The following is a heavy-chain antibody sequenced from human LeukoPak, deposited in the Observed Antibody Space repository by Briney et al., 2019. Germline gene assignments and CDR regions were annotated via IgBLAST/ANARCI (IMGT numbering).Heavy chain of an antibody. D-gene: IGHD3-16*01. V-gene: IGHV4-34*01. CDR2: INHSGST. Sequence: PSETLSLTCAVYGGSFSGYYWSWIRQPPGKGLEWIGEINHSGSTNYNPSLKSRVTISVDTSNNQFSLTMASVTAADTAVYYCARLPRGLIRSYWGQGTLVTVSS. CDR3: ARLPRGLIRSY. CDR1: GGSFSGYY. J-gene: IGHJ4*02.